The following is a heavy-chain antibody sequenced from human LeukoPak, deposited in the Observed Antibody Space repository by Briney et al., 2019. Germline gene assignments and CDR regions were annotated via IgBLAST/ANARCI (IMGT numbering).Heavy chain of an antibody. CDR3: ARHPYYDFWSGEYNWFDP. CDR1: GGSISSYY. J-gene: IGHJ5*02. CDR2: IYYSGST. Sequence: SETLSLTCTVSGGSISSYYWSWIRQPPGKGLEWIGYIYYSGSTSYNPSLKSRVTISVDTSKNQFSLKLSSVTAADTAVYCCARHPYYDFWSGEYNWFDPWGQGTLVTVSS. D-gene: IGHD3-3*01. V-gene: IGHV4-59*08.